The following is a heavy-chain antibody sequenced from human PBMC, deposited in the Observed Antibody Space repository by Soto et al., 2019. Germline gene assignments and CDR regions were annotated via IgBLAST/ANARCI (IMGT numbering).Heavy chain of an antibody. CDR2: INPSGGST. Sequence: ASVKVSCKASGYTFTSYYIHWVRQAPGQGLEWMGIINPSGGSTSYAQKFQGRVTMTRDTSTSTVYMELSSLRYEDTAVYYCARVGRSSWYKGVAFDIWGQGTMVTVSS. CDR3: ARVGRSSWYKGVAFDI. J-gene: IGHJ3*02. V-gene: IGHV1-46*01. CDR1: GYTFTSYY. D-gene: IGHD6-13*01.